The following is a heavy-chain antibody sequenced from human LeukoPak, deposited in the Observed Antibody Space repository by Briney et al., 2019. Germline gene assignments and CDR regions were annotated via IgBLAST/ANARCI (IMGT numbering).Heavy chain of an antibody. J-gene: IGHJ4*02. CDR3: ARSEQQDFGDYEFDY. Sequence: GGSLRLSCAASGFTFSTYAMHWVRQAPGKGLEYVSAISSDGDSTYYANSVKGRFTISRDNSKNTLYLQMGSLRAEDMAVYYCARSEQQDFGDYEFDYWGQGTLVTVSS. CDR2: ISSDGDST. CDR1: GFTFSTYA. V-gene: IGHV3-64*01. D-gene: IGHD4-17*01.